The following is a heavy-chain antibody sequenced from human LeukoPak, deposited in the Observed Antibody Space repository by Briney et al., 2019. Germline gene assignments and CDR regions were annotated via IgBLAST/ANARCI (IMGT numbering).Heavy chain of an antibody. J-gene: IGHJ4*02. Sequence: PGGSLRLSCAASGVIFSNYWMHWGRQAPGKGLVLVSRVNNDGSSTTYADSVKGRFTISRDNAKNTLYLQMNSLRAEDTAVYYCAKGGLRVTDYWGQGTLVTVSS. CDR2: VNNDGSST. CDR1: GVIFSNYW. CDR3: AKGGLRVTDY. D-gene: IGHD5/OR15-5a*01. V-gene: IGHV3-74*03.